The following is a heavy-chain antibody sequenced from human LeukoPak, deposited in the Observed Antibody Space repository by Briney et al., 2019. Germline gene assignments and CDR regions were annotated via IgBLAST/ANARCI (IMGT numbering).Heavy chain of an antibody. J-gene: IGHJ4*02. D-gene: IGHD1-26*01. Sequence: PSETLSLTCTVSGGSISSSTYYWGWIRQPPGKGLEWIGNIYYSGSTYYNPSLKSRVTISVDTSKNQFSLKLSSVTAADTAVYYCARLELPNTLDYWGQGTLVTVSS. CDR3: ARLELPNTLDY. CDR2: IYYSGST. CDR1: GGSISSSTYY. V-gene: IGHV4-39*01.